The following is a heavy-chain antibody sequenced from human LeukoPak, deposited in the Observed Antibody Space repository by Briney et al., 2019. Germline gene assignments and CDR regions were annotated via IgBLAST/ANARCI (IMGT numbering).Heavy chain of an antibody. CDR2: ISGSGGST. CDR3: ANFYGSGSYYNGYFDY. V-gene: IGHV3-23*01. J-gene: IGHJ4*02. Sequence: PGRSLRLSCAASGFTFSSYAMSWVRQAPGKGLEWVSAISGSGGSTYYADSVKGRFTISRDNSKNTLYLQMNSLRAEDTAVYYCANFYGSGSYYNGYFDYWGQGTLVTVSS. D-gene: IGHD3-10*01. CDR1: GFTFSSYA.